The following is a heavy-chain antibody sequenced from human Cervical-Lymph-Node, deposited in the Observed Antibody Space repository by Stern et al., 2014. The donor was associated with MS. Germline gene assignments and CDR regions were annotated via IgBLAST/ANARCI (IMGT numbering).Heavy chain of an antibody. Sequence: QLQLQESGPGLVKPSETLSLTCTVSGGSISSYYWSWIRQPPGKGLEWIGYIYYSGSTNYNPSLKSRVTISVDTSKNQFSLKLSSVTAADTAVYYCARGPSGIAVAGTREFLWPDYYYYGMDVWGQGTTVTVSS. V-gene: IGHV4-59*01. D-gene: IGHD6-19*01. CDR1: GGSISSYY. CDR3: ARGPSGIAVAGTREFLWPDYYYYGMDV. CDR2: IYYSGST. J-gene: IGHJ6*02.